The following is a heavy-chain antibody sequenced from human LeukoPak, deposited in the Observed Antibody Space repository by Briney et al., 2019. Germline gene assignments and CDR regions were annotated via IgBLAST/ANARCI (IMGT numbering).Heavy chain of an antibody. D-gene: IGHD3-22*01. Sequence: SETLSLTCTVSGGSISSYYWNWIRQPPGKGLEWIGYIYYSGSTNYNPSLKSRVTISVDTSKNQFSLKLSSVTAADTAVYYCARGADSSGYYSIFYFDYWGQGTLVTVSS. J-gene: IGHJ4*02. CDR1: GGSISSYY. CDR2: IYYSGST. CDR3: ARGADSSGYYSIFYFDY. V-gene: IGHV4-59*01.